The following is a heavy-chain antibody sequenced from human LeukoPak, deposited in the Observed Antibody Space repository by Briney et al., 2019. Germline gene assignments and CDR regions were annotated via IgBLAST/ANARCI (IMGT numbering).Heavy chain of an antibody. D-gene: IGHD2-21*02. Sequence: ASVKVSCKASGYTFTGYYMHWVRQAPGQGLEWMGWINPNSGGTNYAQKFQGWVTMTRDTSISTAYMELSRPRSDDTAVYYCARATAVWAYCGGDCYSYFDYWGQGTLVTVSS. J-gene: IGHJ4*02. CDR1: GYTFTGYY. CDR2: INPNSGGT. CDR3: ARATAVWAYCGGDCYSYFDY. V-gene: IGHV1-2*04.